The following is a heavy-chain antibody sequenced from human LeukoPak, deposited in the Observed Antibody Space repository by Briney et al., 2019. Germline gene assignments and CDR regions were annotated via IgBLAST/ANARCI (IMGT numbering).Heavy chain of an antibody. Sequence: PSETLSLTCTVSGGSVSSGSYYWSWIRQPPGKGLEWIGYIYYSGSTNYNPSLKSRVTISVDTSKNQFSLKLSSVTAADTAVYYCARSEPRAYSSGWDGYYYYGMDVWGQGTTVTVSS. J-gene: IGHJ6*02. V-gene: IGHV4-61*01. CDR3: ARSEPRAYSSGWDGYYYYGMDV. CDR1: GGSVSSGSYY. D-gene: IGHD6-19*01. CDR2: IYYSGST.